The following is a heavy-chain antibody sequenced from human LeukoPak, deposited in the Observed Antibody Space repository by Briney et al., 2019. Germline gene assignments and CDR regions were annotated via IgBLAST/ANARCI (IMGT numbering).Heavy chain of an antibody. V-gene: IGHV3-15*01. Sequence: PGGSLRLSCAASGFTFSNAWMSWVRQAPGKGLEWVGRIKSKTDGGTTDYAAPVKGRFTISRDDSKNTLYLQMNSLRAEDTAVYYCAKGDYYDFWSGYYNFDYWGQGTLVTVSS. CDR1: GFTFSNAW. CDR2: IKSKTDGGTT. J-gene: IGHJ4*02. CDR3: AKGDYYDFWSGYYNFDY. D-gene: IGHD3-3*01.